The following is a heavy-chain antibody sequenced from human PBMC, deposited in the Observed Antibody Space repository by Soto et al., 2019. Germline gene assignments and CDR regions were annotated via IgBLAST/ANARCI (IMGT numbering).Heavy chain of an antibody. CDR1: GFTFDDYT. CDR2: ISWDGGTT. J-gene: IGHJ4*02. CDR3: AKALPRFWSGPCHFDY. D-gene: IGHD3-3*01. V-gene: IGHV3-43*01. Sequence: GGSLRLSCAASGFTFDDYTMHWVRQAPGKGLEWVSLISWDGGTTYYTDSVKGRFTISRDNSKNSLYLQMNSLRTEDTALYYCAKALPRFWSGPCHFDYWGQGTLVTVSS.